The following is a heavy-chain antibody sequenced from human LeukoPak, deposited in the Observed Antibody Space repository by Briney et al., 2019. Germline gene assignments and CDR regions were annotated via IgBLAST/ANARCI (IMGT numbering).Heavy chain of an antibody. Sequence: GGPLRLSCAASGFTFSSYAMSWVRQAPGKGLEWVSAISGSGGSTYYADSVKGRFTISRDNSKNTLYLQMNSLRAEDTAVYYCAKVADYDYVWGSYRYIRHFDYWGQGTLVTVSS. CDR1: GFTFSSYA. CDR2: ISGSGGST. D-gene: IGHD3-16*02. CDR3: AKVADYDYVWGSYRYIRHFDY. J-gene: IGHJ4*02. V-gene: IGHV3-23*01.